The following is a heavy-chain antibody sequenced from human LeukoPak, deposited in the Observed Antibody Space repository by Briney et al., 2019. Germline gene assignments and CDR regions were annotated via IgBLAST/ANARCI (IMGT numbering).Heavy chain of an antibody. CDR3: ARDFDWLFGSRFYYFDY. J-gene: IGHJ4*02. CDR2: ISAYNGNT. D-gene: IGHD3-9*01. V-gene: IGHV1-18*01. Sequence: ASVKVSCKASGYTFTSHGISWVRQAPGQGLEWMGWISAYNGNTNYAQKLQGRVTMTADTSTSTAYMELRSLRSDDTAVYYCARDFDWLFGSRFYYFDYWGQGTLVTVSS. CDR1: GYTFTSHG.